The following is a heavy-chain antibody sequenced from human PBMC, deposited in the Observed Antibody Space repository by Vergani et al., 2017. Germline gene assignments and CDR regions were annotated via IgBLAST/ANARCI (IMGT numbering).Heavy chain of an antibody. J-gene: IGHJ6*03. Sequence: QVQLVQSGAEVKKPGASVKVSCKASGYTFTSYAMHWVRQAPGQRLEWMGWINAGNGNTKYSQKFQGRVTITRETSASTAYMELSSLRSEDTAVYYCARSGYYGSGRPYYMDVWGKGTTVTVSS. V-gene: IGHV1-3*01. D-gene: IGHD3-10*01. CDR2: INAGNGNT. CDR1: GYTFTSYA. CDR3: ARSGYYGSGRPYYMDV.